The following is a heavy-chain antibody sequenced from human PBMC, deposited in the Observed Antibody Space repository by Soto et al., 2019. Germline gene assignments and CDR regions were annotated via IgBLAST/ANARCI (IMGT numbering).Heavy chain of an antibody. D-gene: IGHD6-19*01. Sequence: GGSLRLSCAASGFTFSSYGMHWVRQAPGKGLEWVAVISYDGSNKYYADSVKGRFTISRDNSKNTLYLQMNSLRAEDTAVYYCAKERSSGWYVWATYAVDYWGQGTLVTVSS. CDR2: ISYDGSNK. CDR1: GFTFSSYG. J-gene: IGHJ4*02. V-gene: IGHV3-30*18. CDR3: AKERSSGWYVWATYAVDY.